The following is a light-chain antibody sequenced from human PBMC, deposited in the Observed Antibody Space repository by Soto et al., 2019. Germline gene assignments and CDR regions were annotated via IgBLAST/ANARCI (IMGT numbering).Light chain of an antibody. CDR1: QGIASL. CDR3: QQLNSYPRT. CDR2: AAS. V-gene: IGKV1-9*01. J-gene: IGKJ1*01. Sequence: DIQLTQSPSFLSASVGDRVTITCRASQGIASLLAWYQQEPGKAPKVLIYAASTLEGGVPSRFSGSGSGTEFTLTFSSLQHEDLATYYCQQLNSYPRTFGQGTKVEIK.